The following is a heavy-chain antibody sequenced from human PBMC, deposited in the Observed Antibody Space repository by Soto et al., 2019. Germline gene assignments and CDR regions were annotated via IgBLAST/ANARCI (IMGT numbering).Heavy chain of an antibody. J-gene: IGHJ4*02. Sequence: ASVKVSCKASGYTFTSYGISWVRQAPGQGLEWMGWISAYNGNTNYAQKLQGRVTMTTDTSTSTAYMELRSLRSDDTAVYYCARGYFATDSSGYYLLDRFDYWGQGTLVTVSS. CDR1: GYTFTSYG. V-gene: IGHV1-18*01. CDR2: ISAYNGNT. CDR3: ARGYFATDSSGYYLLDRFDY. D-gene: IGHD3-22*01.